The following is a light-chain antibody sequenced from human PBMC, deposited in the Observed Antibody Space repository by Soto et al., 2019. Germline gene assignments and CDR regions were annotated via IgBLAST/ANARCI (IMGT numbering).Light chain of an antibody. CDR1: SSDVGDYNY. CDR3: RSYAGKKIWV. Sequence: QSALTQPPSASGSPGQSVTISCTGTSSDVGDYNYVSWYQQHPGKAPKFIIYEVTKRPSGVPDRFSGSKSGNTASLTVSGPRGGEGVFFSCRSYAGKKIWVSGGGTKL. CDR2: EVT. J-gene: IGLJ3*02. V-gene: IGLV2-8*01.